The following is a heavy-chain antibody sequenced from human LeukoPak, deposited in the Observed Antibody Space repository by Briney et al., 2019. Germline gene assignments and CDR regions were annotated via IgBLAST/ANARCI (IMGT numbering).Heavy chain of an antibody. D-gene: IGHD3-10*01. CDR3: ASGTGSYNY. CDR1: GFTFNIYS. Sequence: GSLRLSCAASGFTFNIYSMNWVRQAPGKGLECISYISLSSSIIYYADSVKGRFTISRDNAKNSLYLQMNSLRDEDTAMYYCASGTGSYNYWGQGTLVTVSS. J-gene: IGHJ4*02. CDR2: ISLSSSII. V-gene: IGHV3-48*02.